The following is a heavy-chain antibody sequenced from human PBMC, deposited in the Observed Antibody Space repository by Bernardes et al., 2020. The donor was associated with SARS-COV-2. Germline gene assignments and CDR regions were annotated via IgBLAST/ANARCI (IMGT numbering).Heavy chain of an antibody. J-gene: IGHJ2*01. CDR2: IYYGGIT. D-gene: IGHD3-22*01. V-gene: IGHV4-39*01. Sequence: SETLSLTCTVSGDSVSSSSYFWGWIRQPPGKGPEWIGSIYYGGITYYNPSLKSRATISVDTSKNQFSLQLTSVTAADTAMYYCASTPVTMILVVITYYYFDLWGRGTLVTVSS. CDR3: ASTPVTMILVVITYYYFDL. CDR1: GDSVSSSSYF.